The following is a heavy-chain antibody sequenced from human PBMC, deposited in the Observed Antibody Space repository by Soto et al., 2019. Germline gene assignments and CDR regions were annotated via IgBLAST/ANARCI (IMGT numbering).Heavy chain of an antibody. D-gene: IGHD2-2*02. Sequence: EVQLVESGGGLVQPGGSLRLSCAASGFTFSSYAMHWVRQAPGKGLEYVSAISSNGGSTYYANSVKGRFTISRDNSKNTLYLQMGSLRAEDMAVYYCARARVPYCSSTSCYNPDYWGQGTLVTVSS. V-gene: IGHV3-64*01. CDR1: GFTFSSYA. CDR3: ARARVPYCSSTSCYNPDY. CDR2: ISSNGGST. J-gene: IGHJ4*02.